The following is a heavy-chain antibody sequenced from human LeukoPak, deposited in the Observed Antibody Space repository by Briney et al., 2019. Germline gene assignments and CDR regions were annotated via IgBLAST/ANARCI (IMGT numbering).Heavy chain of an antibody. Sequence: SETLSLTCTASGGSISSYDWSWIRQPAGKGLEWIGRIYTSGSTNYNPSLKSRVTISVDTSKNQFSLKLSSVTAADTAVYYCARLGGPTGIDYWGQGTLVTVSS. J-gene: IGHJ4*02. V-gene: IGHV4-4*07. CDR1: GGSISSYD. CDR3: ARLGGPTGIDY. D-gene: IGHD3-10*01. CDR2: IYTSGST.